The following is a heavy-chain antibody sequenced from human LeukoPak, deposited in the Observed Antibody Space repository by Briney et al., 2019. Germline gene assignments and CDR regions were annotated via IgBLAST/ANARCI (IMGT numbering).Heavy chain of an antibody. V-gene: IGHV3-11*06. CDR1: GFTFSDYY. Sequence: GGSLRLSCAASGFTFSDYYMSWIRQAPEKGLEWVSYISSSGNYTNYADSVKGRFTISRDNAKNSLYLQMNSLTAEDTAVYYCARQGNNWFDPSGQGTLVTVSS. CDR2: ISSSGNYT. CDR3: ARQGNNWFDP. J-gene: IGHJ5*02.